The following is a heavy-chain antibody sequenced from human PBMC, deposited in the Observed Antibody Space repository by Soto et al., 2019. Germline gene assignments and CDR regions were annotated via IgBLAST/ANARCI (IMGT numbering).Heavy chain of an antibody. V-gene: IGHV3-23*01. D-gene: IGHD3-3*01. Sequence: VGSLRLSWAAAGFSCGSYALSWVRQAPGKGLEWVSTISGGDGKTFYADSVKGRFSISRDTSQSTLYLQMNSLRADDTAMYYCARWSYLDYWGQGTRVTVSS. J-gene: IGHJ4*02. CDR3: ARWSYLDY. CDR2: ISGGDGKT. CDR1: GFSCGSYA.